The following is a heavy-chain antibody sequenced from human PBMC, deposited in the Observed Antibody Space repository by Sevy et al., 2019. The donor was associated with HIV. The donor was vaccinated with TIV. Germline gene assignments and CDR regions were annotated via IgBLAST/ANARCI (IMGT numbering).Heavy chain of an antibody. V-gene: IGHV4-61*01. CDR1: GGSVSSGSYY. J-gene: IGHJ4*01. Sequence: SETLSLTCTVSGGSVSSGSYYWSWIRQPPGKGLEWIGYIYYSGSTNYNPSLKSRVTISVDTSKNQFSLKLSSVTAADTAVYYCARDSPSGYRSSWFYFDYWGQGTLVTVSS. CDR2: IYYSGST. D-gene: IGHD6-13*01. CDR3: ARDSPSGYRSSWFYFDY.